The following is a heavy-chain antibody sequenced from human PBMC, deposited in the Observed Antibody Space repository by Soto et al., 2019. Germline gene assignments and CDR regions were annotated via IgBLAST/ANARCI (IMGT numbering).Heavy chain of an antibody. CDR3: ARDYYDSSGYYHFDY. J-gene: IGHJ4*02. Sequence: QVQLVQSGAEVKKPGASVKVSCKASGYTFTSYYMHWVRQAPGQGLEWMGIINPSGGSTSYAQKFQGRGTMTRDTSTSTVYVELSSLRSEDTAVYYCARDYYDSSGYYHFDYWGQGTLVTVSS. CDR2: INPSGGST. CDR1: GYTFTSYY. V-gene: IGHV1-46*01. D-gene: IGHD3-22*01.